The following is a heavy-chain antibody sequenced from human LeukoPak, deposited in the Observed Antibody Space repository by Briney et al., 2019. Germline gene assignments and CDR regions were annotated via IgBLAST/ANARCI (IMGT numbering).Heavy chain of an antibody. D-gene: IGHD3-16*01. CDR2: INWNGDST. CDR3: ARVKSGGYYYYYMDV. CDR1: GFNFDDYG. V-gene: IGHV3-20*04. Sequence: GGSLRLSCAASGFNFDDYGMSWVRPAPGKGLEWVSGINWNGDSTGYADSVKGRFTISRDNAKNSLYLQMNSLRAEDTALYYCARVKSGGYYYYYMDVWGKGTTVTVSS. J-gene: IGHJ6*03.